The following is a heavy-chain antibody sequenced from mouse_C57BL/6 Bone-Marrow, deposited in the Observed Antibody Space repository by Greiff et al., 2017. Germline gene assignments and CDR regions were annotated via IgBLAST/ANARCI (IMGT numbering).Heavy chain of an antibody. Sequence: EVMLVESGGDLVKPGGSLKLSCAASGFTFSSYGMSWVRQTPDKRLEWVATISSGGSYTYYPDSVKGRFTISRDNAKNTLYLQMSSLKSEDTAMYYCARPYFIWGQGTSVTVSS. J-gene: IGHJ4*01. CDR3: ARPYFI. CDR2: ISSGGSYT. V-gene: IGHV5-6*01. D-gene: IGHD2-10*01. CDR1: GFTFSSYG.